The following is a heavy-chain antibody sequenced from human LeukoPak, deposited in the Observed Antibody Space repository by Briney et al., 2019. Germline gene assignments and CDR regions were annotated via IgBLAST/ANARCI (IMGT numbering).Heavy chain of an antibody. Sequence: ASVKVSCKASGGTFSSYAISWVRQAPGQGLEWMGGIIPIFGTANYAQKFQGRVTITTDESTSTAYMELSSLRSEDTAVYYCAREGGLDYGGHFDYWGQGTLVTVSS. J-gene: IGHJ4*02. CDR2: IIPIFGTA. V-gene: IGHV1-69*05. CDR3: AREGGLDYGGHFDY. CDR1: GGTFSSYA. D-gene: IGHD4-23*01.